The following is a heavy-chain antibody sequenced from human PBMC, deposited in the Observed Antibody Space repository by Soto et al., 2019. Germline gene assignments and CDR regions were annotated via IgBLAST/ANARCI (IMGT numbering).Heavy chain of an antibody. CDR2: ISGGGSYI. J-gene: IGHJ6*02. Sequence: GGSLRLSCSASGFTFSDENMSWVRQVPGKGLEWVSGISGGGSYIFYADSVKGRFSISRDNPKNSLFLEMNSLRVEDTAVYYCARDSDCHSTSCFFPPHVWGQGTTVTVSS. D-gene: IGHD2-2*01. V-gene: IGHV3-21*06. CDR3: ARDSDCHSTSCFFPPHV. CDR1: GFTFSDEN.